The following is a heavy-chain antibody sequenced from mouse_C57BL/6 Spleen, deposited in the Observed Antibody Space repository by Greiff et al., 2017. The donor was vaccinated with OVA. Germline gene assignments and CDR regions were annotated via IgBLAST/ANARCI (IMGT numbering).Heavy chain of an antibody. V-gene: IGHV1-55*01. CDR2: IYPGSGSN. CDR3: ARSQTTGGATDYAMDY. CDR1: GYTFTSYW. Sequence: QVQLQQPGAELVKPGASVKMSCKASGYTFTSYWITWVKQTPGQGLAWIGDIYPGSGSNNYNEKFKSKATLTIATSSSTAYLQLSSLTSEDSAVYDCARSQTTGGATDYAMDYWGQGTSVTVSS. D-gene: IGHD1-1*01. J-gene: IGHJ4*01.